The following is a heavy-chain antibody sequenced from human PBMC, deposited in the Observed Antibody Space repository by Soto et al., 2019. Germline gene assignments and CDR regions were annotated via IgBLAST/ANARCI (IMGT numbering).Heavy chain of an antibody. CDR2: ISSSGTTI. CDR1: GFTFSSYS. D-gene: IGHD3-3*01. J-gene: IGHJ6*03. V-gene: IGHV3-48*01. Sequence: EVQLVESGGGLVQPGGSLRLSCAASGFTFSSYSMNWVRQAPGKGLEWVSFISSSGTTIYYAHSVKGRFTISRDNAKNSLYLQMNSLRAEDTAVYYCARIGFYDFWSGYESPMDVWGKGTTVTVSS. CDR3: ARIGFYDFWSGYESPMDV.